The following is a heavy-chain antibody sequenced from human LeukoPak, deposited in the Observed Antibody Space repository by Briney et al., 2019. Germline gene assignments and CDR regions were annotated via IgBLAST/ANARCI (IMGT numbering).Heavy chain of an antibody. V-gene: IGHV3-48*01. Sequence: GGSLRLSCAASGFTFSSYSMNWVRQAPGKGLEWVSYISSSSSTIYYADSVKGRFTISRDNAKNSLYLQMSSLRAEDTALYYCAKDFVGTGNFRGGDYWGQGTLVTVSS. J-gene: IGHJ4*02. CDR1: GFTFSSYS. CDR2: ISSSSSTI. CDR3: AKDFVGTGNFRGGDY. D-gene: IGHD1-1*01.